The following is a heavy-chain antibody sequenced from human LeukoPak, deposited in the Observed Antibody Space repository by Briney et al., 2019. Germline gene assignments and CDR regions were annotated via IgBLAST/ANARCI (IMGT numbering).Heavy chain of an antibody. D-gene: IGHD3-10*01. V-gene: IGHV1-8*01. Sequence: GASVKVSCKASGYTFTSYDINWVRQATGQGLEWMGWMNPNSGNTGYAQKFQGRVTMTRNTSISTAYMELSSLRSEDTAVYYCASSAILLWFGEPISVGDGAFDIWGQGTMVTVSS. CDR3: ASSAILLWFGEPISVGDGAFDI. CDR1: GYTFTSYD. J-gene: IGHJ3*02. CDR2: MNPNSGNT.